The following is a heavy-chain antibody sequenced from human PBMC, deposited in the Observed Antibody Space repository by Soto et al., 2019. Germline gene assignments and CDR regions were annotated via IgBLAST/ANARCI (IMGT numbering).Heavy chain of an antibody. V-gene: IGHV3-21*01. J-gene: IGHJ4*02. CDR1: GFNFSTYG. D-gene: IGHD1-26*01. Sequence: GGSLTLSCAASGFNFSTYGMNWVRQAPGKGLEWVSSISSSSSYIYYADSVKGRFTISRDNAKNSLYLQMNSLRAEDTAVYYCARDSGSSTDFDYWGQGTLVTVSS. CDR3: ARDSGSSTDFDY. CDR2: ISSSSSYI.